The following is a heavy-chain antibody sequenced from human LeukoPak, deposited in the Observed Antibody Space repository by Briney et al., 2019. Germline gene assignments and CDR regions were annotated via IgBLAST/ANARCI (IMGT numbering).Heavy chain of an antibody. Sequence: GESLRLSCAASGFTFSDVWMTWVRQAPGGGLVWVSRINSDGSSTSHADSVKGRFTISRDNAKNTLYLQMNSLRDEDTAVYYCARDRSYSSGWYDLGYWGQGTLVTVSS. CDR2: INSDGSST. CDR1: GFTFSDVW. J-gene: IGHJ4*02. V-gene: IGHV3-74*01. CDR3: ARDRSYSSGWYDLGY. D-gene: IGHD6-19*01.